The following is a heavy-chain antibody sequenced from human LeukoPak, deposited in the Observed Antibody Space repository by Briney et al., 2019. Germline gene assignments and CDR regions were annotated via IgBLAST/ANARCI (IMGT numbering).Heavy chain of an antibody. CDR2: MNPKSGNT. CDR1: GYTFTSYD. CDR3: ARRAVDNSYYYYMDV. Sequence: ASVKVSCKASGYTFTSYDINRVRQVTGQGLEWMGWMNPKSGNTGYAQKFQGRVTITRNTSISTAYMEVSSLRYEGTAVYYCARRAVDNSYYYYMDVWGKGTTVTVSS. D-gene: IGHD6-19*01. V-gene: IGHV1-8*03. J-gene: IGHJ6*03.